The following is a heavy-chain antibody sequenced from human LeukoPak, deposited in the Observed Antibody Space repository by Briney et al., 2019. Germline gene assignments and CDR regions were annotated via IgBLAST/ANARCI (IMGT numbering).Heavy chain of an antibody. Sequence: ASVKVSCKASGYTFTSYYMHWVRQAPGQGLEWMGIINPSGGSTSYAQKFQGRVTMTRDMSTSTVYMELSSLRSEDTAVYYCARGLDSGSPPLGTFEIWGQGTMVTVSS. V-gene: IGHV1-46*01. CDR3: ARGLDSGSPPLGTFEI. CDR2: INPSGGST. D-gene: IGHD1-26*01. J-gene: IGHJ3*02. CDR1: GYTFTSYY.